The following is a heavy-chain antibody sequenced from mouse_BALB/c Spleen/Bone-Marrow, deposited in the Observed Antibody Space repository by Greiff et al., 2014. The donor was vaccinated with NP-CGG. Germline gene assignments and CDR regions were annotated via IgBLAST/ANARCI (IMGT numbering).Heavy chain of an antibody. CDR3: ASCYYGSSYGFAY. CDR1: GFNIKDTY. V-gene: IGHV14-3*02. D-gene: IGHD1-1*01. CDR2: IDPANGNT. J-gene: IGHJ3*01. Sequence: VQLQQSGAELVKPGASVKLSCTAPGFNIKDTYMHWVKQRPEQGLEWIGRIDPANGNTKYDPKFQGKATITADTSSNTAYLQLSSLTSEDTAVYYCASCYYGSSYGFAYWGQGTLVTVSA.